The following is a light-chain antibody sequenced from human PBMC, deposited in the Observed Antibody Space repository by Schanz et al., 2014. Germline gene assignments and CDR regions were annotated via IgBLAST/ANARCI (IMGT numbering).Light chain of an antibody. CDR2: AAS. CDR1: QDIYNY. J-gene: IGKJ1*01. V-gene: IGKV1-27*01. CDR3: QKYNSALWT. Sequence: DIPMTQSPSSLSASVGDRVTITCRASQDIYNYLAWYQQKPGKVPKLLIYAASTLQSGVPSRFSGSGSGTDFTLTISSLLPEDVATYYCQKYNSALWTFGQGTKVEIK.